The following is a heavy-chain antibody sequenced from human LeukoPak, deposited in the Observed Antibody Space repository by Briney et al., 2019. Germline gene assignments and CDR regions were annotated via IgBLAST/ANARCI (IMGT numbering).Heavy chain of an antibody. Sequence: PGGSLRLSCSASGFTFSSYVMFWVRQAPGKGLEYVSAVSSIGGSTYYADSVKGRFTISRDNSKNTLYLQMISLRPEDTAVYYCVKDGSGSYYTYYFDYWGQGTLVTVSS. D-gene: IGHD3-10*01. CDR3: VKDGSGSYYTYYFDY. J-gene: IGHJ4*02. CDR1: GFTFSSYV. V-gene: IGHV3-64D*09. CDR2: VSSIGGST.